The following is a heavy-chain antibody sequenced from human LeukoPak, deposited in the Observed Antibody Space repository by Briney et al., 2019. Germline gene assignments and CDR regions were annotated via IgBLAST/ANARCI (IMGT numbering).Heavy chain of an antibody. CDR2: INPNSGGT. D-gene: IGHD3-3*01. V-gene: IGHV1-2*02. CDR3: ARDLFGGLLDYYYYYMDV. J-gene: IGHJ6*03. Sequence: ASVKVSCKASGYTFTGYYMHWVRQAPGQGLEWMGWINPNSGGTNYAQKFQGRVTMTRDTSISTAYMELSRLRSDDTAVNYCARDLFGGLLDYYYYYMDVWGKGTTVTVSS. CDR1: GYTFTGYY.